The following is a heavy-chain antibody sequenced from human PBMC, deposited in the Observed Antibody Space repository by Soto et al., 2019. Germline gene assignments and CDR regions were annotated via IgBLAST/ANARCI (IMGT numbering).Heavy chain of an antibody. CDR1: GASIRGYY. J-gene: IGHJ5*02. V-gene: IGHV4-59*08. CDR2: AYYGGAT. CDR3: ARRQVVPIGWFDP. D-gene: IGHD2-2*01. Sequence: QVQLQESGPGLVKPSETLSLTCTVSGASIRGYYWSWIRQPPGKGLEWIGYAYYGGATHSNPSLQSRVTIDLDPSKNQFSLNLRSMTAADTAVYYCARRQVVPIGWFDPWGQGSLVTVSS.